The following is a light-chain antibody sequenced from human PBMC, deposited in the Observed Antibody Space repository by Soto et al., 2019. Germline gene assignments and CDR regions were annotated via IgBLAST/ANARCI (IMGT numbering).Light chain of an antibody. CDR2: DAS. CDR1: QSVSSY. CDR3: QQYHIWPSIT. J-gene: IGKJ5*01. V-gene: IGKV3-11*01. Sequence: EIVLTQSPATLSLSPGERATLSCRASQSVSSYLAWYQQKPGQAPRLLIYDASNRATGIPARFSGSGSGTEFTLTISSLQSEDFAVYYCQQYHIWPSITFGQGTRLEIK.